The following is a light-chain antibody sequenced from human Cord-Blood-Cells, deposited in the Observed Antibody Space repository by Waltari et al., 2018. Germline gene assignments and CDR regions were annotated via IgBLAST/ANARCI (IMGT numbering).Light chain of an antibody. V-gene: IGKV1-8*01. CDR3: QQYYSYLLT. CDR1: PGISSY. CDR2: AAS. J-gene: IGKJ4*02. Sequence: AIRMTQSPSSFSASTGDRVTITCRASPGISSYLACYQQKPGKAPKLLIYAASTLQSGVPSSFSGSGSGTDFTLTISCLQSEDFATYYCQQYYSYLLTFGGGTKVEIK.